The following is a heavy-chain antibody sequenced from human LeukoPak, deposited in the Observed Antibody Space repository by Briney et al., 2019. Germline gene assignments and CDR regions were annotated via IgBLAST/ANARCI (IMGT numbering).Heavy chain of an antibody. D-gene: IGHD4-11*01. V-gene: IGHV3-7*01. Sequence: GGSLRLSCAASGFLFSNYWMSWVRQAPGKGLEWVANMNEDGSEKNYVDSVKGRFTISRDNAQDSLYLQMNSLRAEDTAVYYCARDRGYSNFDYWGQGTLLTVSS. CDR3: ARDRGYSNFDY. J-gene: IGHJ4*02. CDR1: GFLFSNYW. CDR2: MNEDGSEK.